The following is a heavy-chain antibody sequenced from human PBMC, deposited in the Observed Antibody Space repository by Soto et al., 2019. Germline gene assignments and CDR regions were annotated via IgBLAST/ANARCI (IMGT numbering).Heavy chain of an antibody. V-gene: IGHV1-3*04. CDR3: ARSQGAIGSGSYHIFGDFQH. D-gene: IGHD3-10*01. Sequence: QVQLVQSGAEVKKPGSSVKLSCKASGYNFISHAMHWVRQAPGQRPVWMGWINTGNGNTKSSQKFQGRVTITRDTSANTAYMELSSLRSEDTAVYYCARSQGAIGSGSYHIFGDFQHWGQGTLVTVSS. CDR2: INTGNGNT. CDR1: GYNFISHA. J-gene: IGHJ1*01.